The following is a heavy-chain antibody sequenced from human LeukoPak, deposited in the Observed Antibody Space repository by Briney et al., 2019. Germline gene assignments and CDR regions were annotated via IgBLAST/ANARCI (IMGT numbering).Heavy chain of an antibody. CDR1: GFTFGDDS. J-gene: IGHJ4*02. V-gene: IGHV3-49*04. CDR3: TRLGLQYFEY. Sequence: GGSLRLSCTTSGFTFGDDSFSWVRQAPGRGLEWVGLTGSRAYGGTTDYAPSVEGRFTISRDESNSIAYLHMNNLKTGDTAVYYCTRLGLQYFEYWGQGALVTVSS. D-gene: IGHD2/OR15-2a*01. CDR2: TGSRAYGGTT.